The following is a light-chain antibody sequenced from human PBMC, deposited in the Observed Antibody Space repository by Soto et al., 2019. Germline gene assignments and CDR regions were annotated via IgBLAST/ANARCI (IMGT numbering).Light chain of an antibody. V-gene: IGKV1-5*01. Sequence: DIQVTQSPSTLSASVGDRVSITCRASQSVSTWLAWYQQKPGTAPKLLIFDASCLQSGVSSRFSGSGSGSEFTLTIRSLQPDDFATYYCQQYKSPVTFGGGTKVEI. CDR1: QSVSTW. CDR2: DAS. J-gene: IGKJ4*01. CDR3: QQYKSPVT.